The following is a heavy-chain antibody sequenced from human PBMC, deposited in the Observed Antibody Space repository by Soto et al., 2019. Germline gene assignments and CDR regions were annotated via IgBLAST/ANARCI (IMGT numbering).Heavy chain of an antibody. CDR1: GGSISSNGYY. Sequence: QLQLQESGPGLVKPSETLSLTCTVSGGSISSNGYYWGWIRQPPGKGLELIGNIYHSGVTYYNPSLKLRVTISVDTSRNQFSLKLNSMTAADTAVYYCARLFDYWGQGKLVTVSS. CDR3: ARLFDY. V-gene: IGHV4-39*01. J-gene: IGHJ4*02. CDR2: IYHSGVT.